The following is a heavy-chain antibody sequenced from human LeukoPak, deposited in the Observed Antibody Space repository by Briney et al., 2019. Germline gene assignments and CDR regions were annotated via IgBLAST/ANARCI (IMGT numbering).Heavy chain of an antibody. CDR3: ARGLDYGDYVGY. J-gene: IGHJ4*02. V-gene: IGHV4-39*01. D-gene: IGHD4-17*01. Sequence: KPSETLSLTCTVSGGSISSSSYYWGWIRQPPGKGLEWIGSIYYSGSTYYNPSLNSRVTISVDTSKNQFSLKLSSVTAADTAVYYCARGLDYGDYVGYWGQGTLVTVSS. CDR1: GGSISSSSYY. CDR2: IYYSGST.